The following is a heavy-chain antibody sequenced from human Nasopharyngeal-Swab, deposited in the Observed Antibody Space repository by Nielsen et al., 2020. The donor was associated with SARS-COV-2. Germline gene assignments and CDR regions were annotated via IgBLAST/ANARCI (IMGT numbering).Heavy chain of an antibody. CDR2: INSPGGT. CDR3: VKDYPELVGSSSIFDY. J-gene: IGHJ4*02. D-gene: IGHD3-10*01. V-gene: IGHV3-23*01. Sequence: GESLKISCAASGFTFSGYAMSWVRQAPGKGLEWVAGINSPGGTYYRDYVKGRFTISKDNSQNTLYLQMDSLRAEDTAIYYCVKDYPELVGSSSIFDYWGQGIQVTVSS. CDR1: GFTFSGYA.